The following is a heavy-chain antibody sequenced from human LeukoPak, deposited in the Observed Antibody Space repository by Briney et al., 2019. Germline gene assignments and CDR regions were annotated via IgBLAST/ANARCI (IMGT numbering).Heavy chain of an antibody. J-gene: IGHJ3*02. CDR3: ASTPSCIADAFDI. V-gene: IGHV5-51*01. D-gene: IGHD6-13*01. CDR2: IYPGDSDT. Sequence: MAGESLKISCKGSGYSFTSYWIGWVRQMPGKGLGWMGIIYPGDSDTRYSPSFQGQVTISADKSISTAYLQWSSLKASDTAMYYCASTPSCIADAFDIWGQGTMVTVSS. CDR1: GYSFTSYW.